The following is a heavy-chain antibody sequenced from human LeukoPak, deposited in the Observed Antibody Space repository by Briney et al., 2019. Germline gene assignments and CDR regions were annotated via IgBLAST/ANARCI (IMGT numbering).Heavy chain of an antibody. J-gene: IGHJ4*02. V-gene: IGHV4-38-2*02. CDR3: ARVTGYMIEDYFDY. CDR2: ILHSGST. CDR1: GYSISSGYY. Sequence: SETLSLTCTVSGYSISSGYYWGWIRQPPGMGLEWIGSILHSGSTYYNPSLKSRVTMSVDTSKNQFSLKLSSVTAADTAVYYCARVTGYMIEDYFDYWGQGTLVTVSS. D-gene: IGHD3-22*01.